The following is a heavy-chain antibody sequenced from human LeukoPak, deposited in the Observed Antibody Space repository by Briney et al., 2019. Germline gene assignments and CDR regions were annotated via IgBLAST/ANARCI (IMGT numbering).Heavy chain of an antibody. V-gene: IGHV3-30-3*01. J-gene: IGHJ4*02. CDR1: GFTYSSYA. Sequence: PGRSLRLSCAASGFTYSSYAMHWVRQAPGKGLEWVAVISYDGSNKYYADSVKGRFTISRDNSKNTLYLQMNSLRAEDTAVYYCARNLGAVVVVAVGLGYWGQGTLVTVSS. CDR3: ARNLGAVVVVAVGLGY. CDR2: ISYDGSNK. D-gene: IGHD2-15*01.